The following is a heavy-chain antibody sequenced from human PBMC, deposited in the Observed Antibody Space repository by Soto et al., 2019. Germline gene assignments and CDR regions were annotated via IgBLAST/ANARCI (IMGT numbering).Heavy chain of an antibody. Sequence: QVQLVQSGAEVKKPGASVKVSCKASGYTFTSYGISWVRQAPGQGLEWMGWISAYNGNTNYAKKLQGRVTMTTDTSKSTAYMELRRLRSDDTAVYYCARVRGAYGMDVWGQGTTVTVSS. J-gene: IGHJ6*02. CDR1: GYTFTSYG. CDR2: ISAYNGNT. V-gene: IGHV1-18*01. CDR3: ARVRGAYGMDV. D-gene: IGHD2-15*01.